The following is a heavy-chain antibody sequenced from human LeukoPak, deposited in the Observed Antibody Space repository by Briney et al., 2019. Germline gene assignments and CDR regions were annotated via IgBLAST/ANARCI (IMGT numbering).Heavy chain of an antibody. D-gene: IGHD3-3*01. CDR3: ARLYYAFWSGYAYYYYMDV. V-gene: IGHV4-39*01. CDR2: IYYSGST. Sequence: SETLSLTCTVSGGSISSSSYYWGWIRQPPGKGLEWIGSIYYSGSTYYNPSLKSRVTISVDTSKNQFSLKLSSVTAADTAVYYCARLYYAFWSGYAYYYYMDVWGKGTTVTVSS. CDR1: GGSISSSSYY. J-gene: IGHJ6*03.